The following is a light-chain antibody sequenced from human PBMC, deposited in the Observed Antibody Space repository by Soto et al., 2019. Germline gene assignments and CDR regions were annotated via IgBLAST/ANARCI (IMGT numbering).Light chain of an antibody. CDR1: SSDLGSYNF. CDR2: EGS. Sequence: QSALTQPASVSGSPGQSITISCTGTSSDLGSYNFVSWYQQHPGKAPKLMIYEGSERPSGVSNRFSGSKSGNTASLTISGLQAEDEADYYCCSYAGTSTFDIMFGGGTKLTVL. J-gene: IGLJ3*02. V-gene: IGLV2-23*03. CDR3: CSYAGTSTFDIM.